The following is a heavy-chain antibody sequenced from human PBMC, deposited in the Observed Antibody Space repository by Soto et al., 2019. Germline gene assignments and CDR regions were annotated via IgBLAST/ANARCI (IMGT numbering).Heavy chain of an antibody. V-gene: IGHV3-21*02. D-gene: IGHD1-26*01. CDR1: GFIFSSYA. CDR2: ISSSSSYI. J-gene: IGHJ4*02. CDR3: ARDLAGWELPLYFDY. Sequence: EVQLLESGGGLVQPGGSLRLSCAASGFIFSSYAMSWVRQAPGKGLEWVSSISSSSSYIYYADSVKGRFTISRDNAKNSLYLQMNSLRAEDTAVYYCARDLAGWELPLYFDYWGQGTLVTVSS.